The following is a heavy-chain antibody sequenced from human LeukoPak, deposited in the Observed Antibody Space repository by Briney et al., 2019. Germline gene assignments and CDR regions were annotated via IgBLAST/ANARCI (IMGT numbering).Heavy chain of an antibody. Sequence: GGSLRLSCAASGFTFSSYSMNWVRQAPGKGLVWVSSISSSSSYIYYADSVKGRFTISRDNAKNSLYLQMNSLRAEDTAVYYCARDNDAGDAFDIWGQGTMVTVSS. CDR2: ISSSSSYI. CDR3: ARDNDAGDAFDI. D-gene: IGHD1-1*01. J-gene: IGHJ3*02. CDR1: GFTFSSYS. V-gene: IGHV3-21*01.